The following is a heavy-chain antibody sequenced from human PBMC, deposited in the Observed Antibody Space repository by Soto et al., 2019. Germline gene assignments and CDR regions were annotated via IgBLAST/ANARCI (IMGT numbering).Heavy chain of an antibody. CDR1: GFTFSGSA. D-gene: IGHD6-13*01. CDR2: IRSKANSYAT. CDR3: TRQQEYSSSWYGATWFDL. Sequence: VQLVESGGGLVQPGGSLKLSCAASGFTFSGSAMHWVRQASGKGLEWVGRIRSKANSYATAYAASVKGRFTISRDYSKNTAYLQMNSLKTADTAVYYCTRQQEYSSSWYGATWFDLWGQGTLVTVSS. J-gene: IGHJ5*02. V-gene: IGHV3-73*01.